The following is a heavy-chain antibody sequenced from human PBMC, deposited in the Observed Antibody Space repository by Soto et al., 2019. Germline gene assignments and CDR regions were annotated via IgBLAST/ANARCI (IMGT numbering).Heavy chain of an antibody. V-gene: IGHV4-59*01. J-gene: IGHJ4*02. Sequence: KTSETLSLTCTVSGDSINTYTWTWIRQPPGKGLEWIGYIFSSGSTNYNPSLQSRLTMSVDTSKNLFSLKLNSVTAADTAVYYCARGDQELDYWGRGTLVTVSS. D-gene: IGHD1-26*01. CDR3: ARGDQELDY. CDR2: IFSSGST. CDR1: GDSINTYT.